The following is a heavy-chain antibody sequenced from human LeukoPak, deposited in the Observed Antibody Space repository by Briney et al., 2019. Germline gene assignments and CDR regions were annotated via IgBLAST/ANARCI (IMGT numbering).Heavy chain of an antibody. CDR3: AKELYDYIWGSYRYALQGTNTLFDY. D-gene: IGHD3-16*02. J-gene: IGHJ4*02. CDR1: GFTFSSYG. Sequence: GGSLRLSCAASGFTFSSYGMHWVRQAPGKGPEWVAVISYDGSNKYYADSVKGRFTISRDNSKNTLYLQMNSLRAEDTAVYYCAKELYDYIWGSYRYALQGTNTLFDYWGQGTLVTVSS. V-gene: IGHV3-30*18. CDR2: ISYDGSNK.